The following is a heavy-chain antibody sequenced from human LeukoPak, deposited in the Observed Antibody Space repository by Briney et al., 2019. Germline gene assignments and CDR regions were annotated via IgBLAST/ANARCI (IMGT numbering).Heavy chain of an antibody. V-gene: IGHV3-23*01. CDR1: GFTFSSYG. CDR2: ISAGGNT. D-gene: IGHD2-15*01. Sequence: GGPLRLSCAASGFTFSSYGMSWVRQAPGKGLKWVSSISAGGNTYYADSVKGRFTISRDNSKNTLYLQMNSLRAEDTAIYYCAKSGGGWTFDYWGQGTLVTVSS. J-gene: IGHJ4*02. CDR3: AKSGGGWTFDY.